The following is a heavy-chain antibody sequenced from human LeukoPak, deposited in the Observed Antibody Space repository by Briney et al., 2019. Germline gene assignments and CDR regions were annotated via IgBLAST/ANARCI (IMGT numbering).Heavy chain of an antibody. Sequence: ASVKVSCKASGGTFSSYAISWVRQAPGQGLEWMGWISAYNGNTNYAQKLQGRVTMTTDTSTSTAYMELRSLRSDDTAVYYCATYTGYSSSWYGGDNWFDPWGQGTLVTVSS. V-gene: IGHV1-18*01. CDR1: GGTFSSYA. CDR3: ATYTGYSSSWYGGDNWFDP. CDR2: ISAYNGNT. D-gene: IGHD6-13*01. J-gene: IGHJ5*02.